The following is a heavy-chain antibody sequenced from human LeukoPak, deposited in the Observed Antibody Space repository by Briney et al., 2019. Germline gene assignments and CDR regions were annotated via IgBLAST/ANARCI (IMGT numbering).Heavy chain of an antibody. D-gene: IGHD2/OR15-2a*01. CDR2: INHSGST. CDR1: GGSFSGYY. CDR3: ARVSSAFPDNWFDP. Sequence: PSETLSLTCAVYGGSFSGYYWSWIRQPPGKGLEWIGEINHSGSTNYNPSLKSRVTISVDTSKNQFSLKLSSVTAADTAVYYCARVSSAFPDNWFDPWGQGTLVTVSS. V-gene: IGHV4-34*01. J-gene: IGHJ5*02.